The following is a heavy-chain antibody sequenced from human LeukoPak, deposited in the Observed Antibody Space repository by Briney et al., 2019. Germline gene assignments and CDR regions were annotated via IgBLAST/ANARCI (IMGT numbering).Heavy chain of an antibody. D-gene: IGHD6-19*01. J-gene: IGHJ4*02. CDR1: GYTFTSYG. CDR3: ARDRRGYCSGWYVFDY. V-gene: IGHV1-18*01. Sequence: ASVKVSCKASGYTFTSYGISWVRQAPGQGLEWMGWISSYNGNTHYAQKLQGRVTMTTDTSTSTAYMELRSLRSDDTAVYYCARDRRGYCSGWYVFDYWGQGTLVTVSS. CDR2: ISSYNGNT.